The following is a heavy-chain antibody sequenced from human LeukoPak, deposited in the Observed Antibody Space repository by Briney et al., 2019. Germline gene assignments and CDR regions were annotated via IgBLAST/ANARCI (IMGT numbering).Heavy chain of an antibody. D-gene: IGHD3-3*01. V-gene: IGHV1-2*02. CDR1: GYTFTGYY. J-gene: IGHJ4*02. CDR2: INPNSGGT. CDR3: ARDYDFWSGPTHRFDY. Sequence: GASVTVSCKASGYTFTGYYMHWVRQAPGQGLEWMGWINPNSGGTNYAQKFQGRVTMTRDTSISTAYMELSRLRSDDTAVYYCARDYDFWSGPTHRFDYWGQGTLVTVSS.